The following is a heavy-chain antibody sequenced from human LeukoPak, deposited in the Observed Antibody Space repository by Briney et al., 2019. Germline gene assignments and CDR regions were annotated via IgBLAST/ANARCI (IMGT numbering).Heavy chain of an antibody. CDR1: GFTFTTYW. D-gene: IGHD6-6*01. V-gene: IGHV3-7*01. CDR3: ARDYLKAALDY. CDR2: IKQDGSER. Sequence: PGGSLRLSCAASGFTFTTYWMNWVRQAPGKGLEWVANIKQDGSERHYVACVKGRFTISRDNAKNSLYLQMNSLRAEGTAVYYCARDYLKAALDYWGQGTLVTVSS. J-gene: IGHJ4*02.